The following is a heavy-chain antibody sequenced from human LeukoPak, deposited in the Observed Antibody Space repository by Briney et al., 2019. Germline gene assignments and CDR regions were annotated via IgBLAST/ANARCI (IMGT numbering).Heavy chain of an antibody. D-gene: IGHD3-22*01. CDR3: ASITMIVVPQTDAFDI. Sequence: GSLRLSCAASGFTFSSYEMGWVRQAPGKGLEWVSYISSSGSTIYYADSVKGRFTISRDNAKNSLYLQMNSLRAEDTALYYCASITMIVVPQTDAFDIWGQGTMVTVSS. V-gene: IGHV3-48*03. CDR2: ISSSGSTI. J-gene: IGHJ3*02. CDR1: GFTFSSYE.